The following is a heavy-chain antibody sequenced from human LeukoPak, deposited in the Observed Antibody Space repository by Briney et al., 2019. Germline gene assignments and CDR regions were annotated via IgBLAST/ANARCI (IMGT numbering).Heavy chain of an antibody. V-gene: IGHV3-48*03. CDR3: AKTSYGSGSYYIRERYFDY. Sequence: GGSLRLSCAASGFTFSSYEMNWVRQAPGKGLEWVSYISSSGSTIYYADFVKGRFTISRDNAKNSLYLQMNSLRAEDTAVYYCAKTSYGSGSYYIRERYFDYWGQGTLVTVSS. D-gene: IGHD3-10*01. CDR1: GFTFSSYE. J-gene: IGHJ4*02. CDR2: ISSSGSTI.